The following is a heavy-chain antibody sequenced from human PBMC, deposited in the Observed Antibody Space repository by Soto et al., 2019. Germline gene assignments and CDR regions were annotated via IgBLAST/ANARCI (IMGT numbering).Heavy chain of an antibody. CDR1: GFTFDDYA. Sequence: EVQLVESGGGLVQPGRSLRLSCAASGFTFDDYAMHWVRQAPGKGLAWVSGISWNSGSIDYADSVKGRFTISRDNAKISLYLQRNSLGAADTALYYGAREAMTTEKQDAFDIWGQGTMVTVSS. J-gene: IGHJ3*02. V-gene: IGHV3-9*01. CDR3: AREAMTTEKQDAFDI. CDR2: ISWNSGSI. D-gene: IGHD4-17*01.